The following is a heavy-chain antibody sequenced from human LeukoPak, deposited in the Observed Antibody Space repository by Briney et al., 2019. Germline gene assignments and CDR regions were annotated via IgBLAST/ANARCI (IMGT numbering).Heavy chain of an antibody. CDR1: GFTFTNNW. CDR3: ARVSGGAFDV. J-gene: IGHJ3*01. V-gene: IGHV3-74*01. CDR2: ISHDGSST. D-gene: IGHD2-15*01. Sequence: GGSLRLSXAASGFTFTNNWMHWVRQAPTRGLVWVSRISHDGSSTNYADSVKGRFTISRDNTKNTLYLQMNSLRADDTAVYYCARVSGGAFDVWGQGTLVTVSS.